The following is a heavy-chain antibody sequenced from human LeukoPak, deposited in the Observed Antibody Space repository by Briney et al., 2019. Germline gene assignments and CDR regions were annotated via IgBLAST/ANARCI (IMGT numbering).Heavy chain of an antibody. J-gene: IGHJ2*01. CDR1: GGSISSYF. D-gene: IGHD3-22*01. CDR3: ARGVGSGGYYGSSHWHLDL. CDR2: ISYSGST. Sequence: SETLSLTCTVSGGSISSYFWNWVRQPPGKGLEWIGYISYSGSTSYNSSFNSRDTISLDTSKKQVSLKLSFVTAADTAVYFCARGVGSGGYYGSSHWHLDLWGRGTLVTVSS. V-gene: IGHV4-59*01.